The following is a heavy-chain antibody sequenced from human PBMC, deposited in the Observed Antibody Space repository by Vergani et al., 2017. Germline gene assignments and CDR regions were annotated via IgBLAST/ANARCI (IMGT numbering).Heavy chain of an antibody. CDR1: GYSFTSYW. J-gene: IGHJ3*02. V-gene: IGHV5-51*01. CDR3: ARLSLRRGVFEAFDI. CDR2: IYPGDSDT. Sequence: EVQLVQSGAEVKKPGASLKISCKGSGYSFTSYWIGWVRQMPGKGLEWMGIIYPGDSDTRSSPSFQGQVTISAEKSISTAYLQWSSLKASDTAMYYCARLSLRRGVFEAFDIWGQGTMVTVSS. D-gene: IGHD6-13*01.